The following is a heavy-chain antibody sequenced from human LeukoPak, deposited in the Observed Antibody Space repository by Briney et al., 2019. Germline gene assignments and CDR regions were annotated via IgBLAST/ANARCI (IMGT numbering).Heavy chain of an antibody. Sequence: GGSLRLSCAASGFTFSSYSMNWVRQAPGKGLEWVSYISSSSTIYYADSVKGRFTISRDNAKNSLYLQMNSLRDEDTAVYYCARDLRFGEIYWGQGTLVTVSS. CDR2: ISSSSTI. V-gene: IGHV3-48*02. CDR3: ARDLRFGEIY. CDR1: GFTFSSYS. J-gene: IGHJ4*02. D-gene: IGHD3-10*01.